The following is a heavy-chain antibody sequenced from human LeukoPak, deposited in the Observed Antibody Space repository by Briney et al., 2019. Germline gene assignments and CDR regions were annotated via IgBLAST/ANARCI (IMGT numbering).Heavy chain of an antibody. D-gene: IGHD6-19*01. CDR1: GASIRSYS. CDR2: IYSTGRT. CDR3: ARSAVAGSNHWFDP. V-gene: IGHV4-4*07. J-gene: IGHJ5*02. Sequence: SETLSLTCTVSGASIRSYSWGWIRQPAGKGLEWIGGIYSTGRTNYNPSLKSRVTMSLDTSRNQVSLNLNSLTAADTAVYYCARSAVAGSNHWFDPWGQGTQVTVSS.